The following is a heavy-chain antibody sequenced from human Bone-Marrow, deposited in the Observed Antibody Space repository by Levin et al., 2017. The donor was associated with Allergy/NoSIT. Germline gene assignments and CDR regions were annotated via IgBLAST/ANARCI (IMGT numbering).Heavy chain of an antibody. J-gene: IGHJ4*02. CDR1: GYTFSSSG. CDR2: LSYDGSNR. Sequence: LSLTCAASGYTFSSSGMHWVRQAPGKGLEWVAVLSYDGSNRYYADSVKGRFTISRDNSKNTLYLQMNSLRAEDTAVYYCAKEPTYYGSGSQYVSRILGAREWGYWGQGTLVTVSS. D-gene: IGHD3-10*01. CDR3: AKEPTYYGSGSQYVSRILGAREWGY. V-gene: IGHV3-30*18.